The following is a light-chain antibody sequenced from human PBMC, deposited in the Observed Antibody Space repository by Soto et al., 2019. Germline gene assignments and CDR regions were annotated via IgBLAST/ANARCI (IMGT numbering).Light chain of an antibody. J-gene: IGLJ1*01. V-gene: IGLV1-44*01. Sequence: QSVLTQPPSASGIPGQRVTISCSGSSSNIGSNTVNWYQQLPGTAPKLLIYSNNQRPSGVPDRFSGSKSGTSASLAISGLQSEDEADYYCAAWDDRLNGYVFGTGTKLTVL. CDR3: AAWDDRLNGYV. CDR2: SNN. CDR1: SSNIGSNT.